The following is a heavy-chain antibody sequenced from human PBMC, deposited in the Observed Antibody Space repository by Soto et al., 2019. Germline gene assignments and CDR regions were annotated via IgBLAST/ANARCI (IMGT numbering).Heavy chain of an antibody. V-gene: IGHV3-33*01. CDR3: ARCGDGDYGTDY. CDR1: GFTFSSYG. J-gene: IGHJ4*02. D-gene: IGHD4-17*01. Sequence: QVQLVESGGGVVQPGRSLRLSCAASGFTFSSYGMHWVRQAPGKGLEWGAVIWYDGSNKYYADSVKGRFTISRDNSKNTLYRQMNSLRAEDTAVYYCARCGDGDYGTDYWGQGTLVTVSS. CDR2: IWYDGSNK.